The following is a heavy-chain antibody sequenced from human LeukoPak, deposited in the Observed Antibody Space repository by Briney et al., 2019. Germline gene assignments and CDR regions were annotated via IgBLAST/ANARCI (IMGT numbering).Heavy chain of an antibody. V-gene: IGHV3-23*01. D-gene: IGHD3-22*01. CDR1: GFTFSSYG. CDR2: ISGSGGST. Sequence: GGSLRLSCAASGFTFSSYGMSWVRQAPGEGLEWVSAISGSGGSTYYADSVKGRFTISRDNSKNTLYLQMNSLRAKDTAVYYCAEDPTYYYDSSGFDYWGQGTLVTVSS. CDR3: AEDPTYYYDSSGFDY. J-gene: IGHJ4*02.